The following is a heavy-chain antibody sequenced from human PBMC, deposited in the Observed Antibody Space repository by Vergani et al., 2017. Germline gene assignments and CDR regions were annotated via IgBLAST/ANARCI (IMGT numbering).Heavy chain of an antibody. Sequence: QVQLVQSGAEVKKPGSSVKVSCKASGGTFSSYAISWVRQAPGQGLEWMGGIIPTFGTANSAQKFQGRVTITADESTSTAYMELSSLRSEDTAVYYGAVSWCGGDGPGDYYGMDVWGQGTTVTVSS. D-gene: IGHD2-21*02. CDR3: AVSWCGGDGPGDYYGMDV. CDR1: GGTFSSYA. CDR2: IIPTFGTA. V-gene: IGHV1-69*01. J-gene: IGHJ6*02.